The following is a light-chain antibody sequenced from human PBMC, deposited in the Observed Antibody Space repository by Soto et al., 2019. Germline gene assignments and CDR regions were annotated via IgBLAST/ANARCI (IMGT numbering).Light chain of an antibody. CDR2: LGP. CDR1: QSLLHSNGYNY. Sequence: DIVMPQSPLSLPVTPGQPASISCRSSQSLLHSNGYNYLDWYLQKPGQSPQLLIYLGPNRAAGVPDRFSGSGSGTDFTLKISRVEAEAVGVYYCLPALQTLWTFGQGTKVAIQ. J-gene: IGKJ1*01. CDR3: LPALQTLWT. V-gene: IGKV2-28*01.